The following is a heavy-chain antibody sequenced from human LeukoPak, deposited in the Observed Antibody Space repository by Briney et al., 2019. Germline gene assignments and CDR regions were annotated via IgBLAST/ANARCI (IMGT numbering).Heavy chain of an antibody. CDR1: GFTVSSNY. D-gene: IGHD6-19*01. V-gene: IGHV3-53*04. CDR3: ASRRSSGWYAY. CDR2: IYSGGRT. Sequence: GGSLRLSCAASGFTVSSNYMSWVRQAPGKGLEWVSGIYSGGRTYYADSVKGRFTISRHNSKNTLYLQMNSLRAEDTAAYYCASRRSSGWYAYWGQGTLVTVSS. J-gene: IGHJ4*02.